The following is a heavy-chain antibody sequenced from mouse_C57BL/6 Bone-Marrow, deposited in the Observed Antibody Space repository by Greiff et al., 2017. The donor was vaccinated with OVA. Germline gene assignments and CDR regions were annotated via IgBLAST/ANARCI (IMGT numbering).Heavy chain of an antibody. Sequence: QVQLQQPGAELVMPGASVKLSCKASGYTITSYWMHWVKQRPGQGLEWIGEIDPSDSYTNYNQKFKGKSTLTVDKSSSTAYMQLSSLTSEDSAVYYCARPYGSSYWYFDVWGTGTTVTVSS. J-gene: IGHJ1*03. CDR1: GYTITSYW. V-gene: IGHV1-69*01. D-gene: IGHD1-1*01. CDR2: IDPSDSYT. CDR3: ARPYGSSYWYFDV.